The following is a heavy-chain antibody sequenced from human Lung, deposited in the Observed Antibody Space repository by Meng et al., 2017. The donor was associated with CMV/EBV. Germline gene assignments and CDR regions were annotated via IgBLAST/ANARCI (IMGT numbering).Heavy chain of an antibody. CDR2: ISYDGSNK. D-gene: IGHD3-22*01. V-gene: IGHV3-30-3*01. CDR3: ARDDSSS. Sequence: QVQVGESGGGVVQPGRSLRLSCAASGFTFSSYAMHWVRQAPGKGLEWMAVISYDGSNKYYADSVKGRFTISRDNSKNTLYLQMNSLRAEDTAVYYCARDDSSSWGQGTLVTVSS. CDR1: GFTFSSYA. J-gene: IGHJ5*02.